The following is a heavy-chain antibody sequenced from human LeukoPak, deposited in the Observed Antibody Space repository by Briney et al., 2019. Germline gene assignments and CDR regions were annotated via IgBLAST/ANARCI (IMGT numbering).Heavy chain of an antibody. CDR1: GLGFSSA. D-gene: IGHD1-26*01. CDR3: ATGTGGSYTWGTYYFDY. CDR2: ISGSGDRT. J-gene: IGHJ4*02. V-gene: IGHV3-23*01. Sequence: GGSLRLSCAASGLGFSSAMNWVRQAPGKGLEWVSAISGSGDRTYYGDSVKGRFTISRDNSKNTLYLQMSSLRAEDTAVCYCATGTGGSYTWGTYYFDYWGQGALVTVSS.